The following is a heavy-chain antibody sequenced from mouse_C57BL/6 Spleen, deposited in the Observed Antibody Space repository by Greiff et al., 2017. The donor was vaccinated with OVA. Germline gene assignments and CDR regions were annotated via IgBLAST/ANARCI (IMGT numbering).Heavy chain of an antibody. Sequence: VQLQQSGPELVKPGASVKISCKASGYTFTDYYMNWVKQSHGKSLEWIGDINPNNGGTSYNQKFKGKATLTVDKSSSTAYMELRSLTSEDSAVYYCARSPDYGSSYDYAMDYWGQGTSVTVSS. J-gene: IGHJ4*01. CDR1: GYTFTDYY. CDR3: ARSPDYGSSYDYAMDY. D-gene: IGHD1-1*01. V-gene: IGHV1-26*01. CDR2: INPNNGGT.